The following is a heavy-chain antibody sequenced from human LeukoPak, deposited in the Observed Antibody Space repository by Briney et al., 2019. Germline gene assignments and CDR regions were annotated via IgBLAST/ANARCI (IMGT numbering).Heavy chain of an antibody. CDR2: ISSSSSYI. D-gene: IGHD2-2*01. Sequence: GRSLRLSCAASGFTFSSYSMNWVRQAPGKGLEWVSSISSSSSYIYYADSVKGRFTISRDNSKNTLYLQMNSLRAEDTAVYYCAKGSWGVVPDYWGQGTLVTVSS. CDR1: GFTFSSYS. CDR3: AKGSWGVVPDY. V-gene: IGHV3-21*04. J-gene: IGHJ4*02.